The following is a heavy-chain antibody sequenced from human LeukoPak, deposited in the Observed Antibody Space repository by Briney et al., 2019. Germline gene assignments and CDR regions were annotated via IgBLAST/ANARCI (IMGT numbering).Heavy chain of an antibody. J-gene: IGHJ4*02. D-gene: IGHD1/OR15-1a*01. CDR1: GFTFDDYA. CDR2: ISWNSGSI. Sequence: GGSLRLSCAASGFTFDDYAMHWVRQAPGKGLEWVSGISWNSGSIGYADSVKGRFTISRDNAKNSLYLQMNSLRAEDTALYYCAKGKEQRGEYYFDYWGQGTLVTVSS. CDR3: AKGKEQRGEYYFDY. V-gene: IGHV3-9*01.